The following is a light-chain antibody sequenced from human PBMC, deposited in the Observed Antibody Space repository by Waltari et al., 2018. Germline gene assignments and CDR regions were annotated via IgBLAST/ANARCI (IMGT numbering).Light chain of an antibody. CDR3: QVWDSASDHYV. CDR2: DDS. J-gene: IGLJ1*01. CDR1: NVGSKR. V-gene: IGLV3-21*04. Sequence: SYELTQPPSVSVATGKTAWITCGGNNVGSKRVHLYQQKPGQAPVVVMYDDSDRPSGIPERFSGSNSGNTATLTISRVEAGDEADYYCQVWDSASDHYVFGSGTKVTVL.